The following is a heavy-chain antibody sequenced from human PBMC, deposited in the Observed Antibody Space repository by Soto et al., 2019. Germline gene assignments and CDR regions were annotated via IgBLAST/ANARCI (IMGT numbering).Heavy chain of an antibody. CDR1: GGSVSSGSYY. D-gene: IGHD3-22*01. CDR2: IYYSAIT. V-gene: IGHV4-61*01. CDR3: ARKSNDSSD. Sequence: PSETLSLTCTVSGGSVSSGSYYWSWIRQPPGKGWEGIGYIYYSAITNNDPSLKSRVTITVGTSKNQFSLKLGSVAAEDTAVYDCARKSNDSSDWGQGTLVTVSS. J-gene: IGHJ4*02.